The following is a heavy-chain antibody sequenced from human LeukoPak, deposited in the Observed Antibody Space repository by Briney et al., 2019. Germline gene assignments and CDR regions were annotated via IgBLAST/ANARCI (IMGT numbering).Heavy chain of an antibody. CDR1: GGSISSGDYY. Sequence: SQTLSLTCTVSGGSISSGDYYWSWIRQPPGKGLEWIGYIYYSGSTHYNPSLKSRVTISVDTSKNQFSLKLSSVTAADTAVYYCARALHTPGWPYSGSPVRLFDYWGQGTLVTVSS. CDR3: ARALHTPGWPYSGSPVRLFDY. J-gene: IGHJ4*02. D-gene: IGHD1-26*01. CDR2: IYYSGST. V-gene: IGHV4-30-4*08.